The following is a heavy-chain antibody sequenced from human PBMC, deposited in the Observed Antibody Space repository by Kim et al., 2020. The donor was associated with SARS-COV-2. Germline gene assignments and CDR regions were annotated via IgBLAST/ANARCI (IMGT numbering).Heavy chain of an antibody. D-gene: IGHD3-3*01. J-gene: IGHJ6*02. CDR3: ARGFFGNGMDV. Sequence: SETLSLTCAVSGGSISSGGYSWSWIRQPPGKGLEWIGYIYHSGSTYYNPSLKSRVTISVDRSKNQFSLKLSSVTAADTAVYYWARGFFGNGMDVWGQGTTVTVSS. V-gene: IGHV4-30-2*01. CDR1: GGSISSGGYS. CDR2: IYHSGST.